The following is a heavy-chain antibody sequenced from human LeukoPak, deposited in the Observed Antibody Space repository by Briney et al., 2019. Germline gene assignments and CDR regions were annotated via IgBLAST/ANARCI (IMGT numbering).Heavy chain of an antibody. J-gene: IGHJ3*02. D-gene: IGHD6-19*01. Sequence: PGGSLRLSCAASGFTFNNFAMSWVRQAPGKGLEWVSSISGSGGTTYYADSVKGRFTISRDNSKNTLYLQMNSLRAEDTAVYYCAKDLGYSTGSYAFNIWGQGTMVTVSS. CDR2: ISGSGGTT. CDR3: AKDLGYSTGSYAFNI. V-gene: IGHV3-23*01. CDR1: GFTFNNFA.